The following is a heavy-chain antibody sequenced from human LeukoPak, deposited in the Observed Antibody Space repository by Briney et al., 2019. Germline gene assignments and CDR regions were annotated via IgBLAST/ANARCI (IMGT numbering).Heavy chain of an antibody. CDR2: IYYSGST. V-gene: IGHV4-39*02. Sequence: SETLSLTCTVSGGSISSYYWGWIRQPPGKGLEWIGSIYYSGSTYYNPSLKSRVTISVDTSKNQFSLKLSSVTAADTAVYYCARDRRGSYCSGGSCYYYNWFDPWGQGTLVTVSS. J-gene: IGHJ5*02. D-gene: IGHD2-15*01. CDR1: GGSISSYY. CDR3: ARDRRGSYCSGGSCYYYNWFDP.